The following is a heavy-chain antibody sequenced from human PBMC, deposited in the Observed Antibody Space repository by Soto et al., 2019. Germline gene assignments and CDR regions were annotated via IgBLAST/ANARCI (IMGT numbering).Heavy chain of an antibody. V-gene: IGHV4-39*01. D-gene: IGHD6-19*01. CDR3: ARHLAVATDRSIDY. CDR2: IYYSGRT. CDR1: GDSISSSTSY. Sequence: SETLSLTCTVSGDSISSSTSYWSWIRQPPGKGLEWIGNIYYSGRTYYNPSLKSRVTISVDTSKNQLSMKLSSVTAADTAVYFCARHLAVATDRSIDYWGQGTLVTVSS. J-gene: IGHJ4*02.